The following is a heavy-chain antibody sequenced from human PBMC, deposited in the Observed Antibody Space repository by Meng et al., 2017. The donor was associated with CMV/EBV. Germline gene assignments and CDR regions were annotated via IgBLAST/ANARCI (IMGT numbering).Heavy chain of an antibody. V-gene: IGHV3-30*02. J-gene: IGHJ3*02. Sequence: GGSLRLSCAASGFTFNNYGLHWVRKAPGKGLEWVAFIRYDGNNKYNAESVKGRFTISRDNSKNTLYLQMNSLRTEDTAMYYCAKEAPYNWNTFDIWGQGTMVTVSS. CDR1: GFTFNNYG. CDR3: AKEAPYNWNTFDI. D-gene: IGHD1/OR15-1a*01. CDR2: IRYDGNNK.